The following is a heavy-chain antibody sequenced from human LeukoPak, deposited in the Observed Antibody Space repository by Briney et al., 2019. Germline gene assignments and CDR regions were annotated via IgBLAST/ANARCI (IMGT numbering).Heavy chain of an antibody. CDR1: GFTFSSYQ. V-gene: IGHV3-48*03. J-gene: IGHJ3*02. D-gene: IGHD1-26*01. CDR2: ISSSGSTI. CDR3: ARYSGSYPDAFDI. Sequence: GGSLRLSCAASGFTFSSYQMNWVRQAPGKGLEWVSYISSSGSTIYYADSVKGRFTISRDNAKNSLYLQMNSLRAEDTALYHCARYSGSYPDAFDIWGQGTMVTVSS.